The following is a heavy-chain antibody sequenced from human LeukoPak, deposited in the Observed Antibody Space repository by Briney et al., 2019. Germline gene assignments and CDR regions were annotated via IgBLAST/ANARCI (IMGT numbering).Heavy chain of an antibody. CDR1: GFNFDNFA. V-gene: IGHV3-30-3*01. D-gene: IGHD1-26*01. J-gene: IGHJ6*03. CDR2: ISYDGSNK. CDR3: ARDPGRGGSYPYYYYYYMDV. Sequence: GGSLRLSCVVSGFNFDNFAMHWVRQPLGKGLEWVAVISYDGSNKYYADSVKGRFTISRDNSKNTLYLQMNSLRAEDTAVYYCARDPGRGGSYPYYYYYYMDVWGKGTTVTVSS.